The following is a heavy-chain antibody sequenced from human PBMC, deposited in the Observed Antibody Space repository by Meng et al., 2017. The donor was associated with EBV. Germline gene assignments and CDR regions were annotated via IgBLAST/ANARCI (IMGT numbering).Heavy chain of an antibody. CDR1: GYPFTSYY. CDR2: INPSGGST. CDR3: ARNGIAAWGWFDP. V-gene: IGHV1-46*01. Sequence: VQLGESGAEVKKPGASVKVSCKASGYPFTSYYMHWVRQAPGQGLEWMGIINPSGGSTSYAQKFQGRVTMTRDTSTSTVYMELSSLRSEDTAVYYCARNGIAAWGWFDPWGQGTLVTVSS. J-gene: IGHJ5*02. D-gene: IGHD6-13*01.